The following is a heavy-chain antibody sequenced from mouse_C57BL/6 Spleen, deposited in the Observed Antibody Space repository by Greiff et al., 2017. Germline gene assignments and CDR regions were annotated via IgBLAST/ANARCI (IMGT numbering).Heavy chain of an antibody. CDR3: ARNRYVYDAWFAY. CDR2: INPNNGGT. V-gene: IGHV1-22*01. CDR1: GYSFTDYH. D-gene: IGHD2-2*01. Sequence: VQLQQSGPELVKPGASVKMSCKASGYSFTDYHMHWVKQSHGTSLEWIGYINPNNGGTSYNQKFKGKATLTVDKSSSTAYMELRSLTSEDSAVYYCARNRYVYDAWFAYWGQGTLVTVSA. J-gene: IGHJ3*01.